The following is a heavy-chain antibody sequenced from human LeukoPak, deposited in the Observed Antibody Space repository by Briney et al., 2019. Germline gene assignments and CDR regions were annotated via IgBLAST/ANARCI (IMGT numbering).Heavy chain of an antibody. Sequence: ASVKVSCKASGYTFTSYGISWVRQAPEQGLEWMGWISAYNGNTNYAQKLQGRVTMTTDTSTSTAYMELRSLRSDDTAVYYCARGYSSGWFYYYYGMDVWGQGTTVTVSS. CDR1: GYTFTSYG. CDR2: ISAYNGNT. J-gene: IGHJ6*02. V-gene: IGHV1-18*01. CDR3: ARGYSSGWFYYYYGMDV. D-gene: IGHD6-19*01.